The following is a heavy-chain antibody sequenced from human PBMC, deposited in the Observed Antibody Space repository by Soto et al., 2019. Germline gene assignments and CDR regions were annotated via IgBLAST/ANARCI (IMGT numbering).Heavy chain of an antibody. CDR3: AREGGCTNGVCYTRAFDI. Sequence: GGSLRLSCAASGFTFSSYAMHWVRQAPGKGLEWVAVISYDGSNKYYADSVKGRFTISRDNSKNTLYLQMNSLRAEDTAVYYCAREGGCTNGVCYTRAFDIWGQGTMVTVSS. CDR2: ISYDGSNK. J-gene: IGHJ3*02. V-gene: IGHV3-30-3*01. CDR1: GFTFSSYA. D-gene: IGHD2-8*01.